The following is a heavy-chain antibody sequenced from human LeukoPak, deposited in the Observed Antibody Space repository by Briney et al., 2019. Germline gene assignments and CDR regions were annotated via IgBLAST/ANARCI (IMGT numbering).Heavy chain of an antibody. CDR3: ARVNRNWNDLSDY. J-gene: IGHJ4*02. D-gene: IGHD1-1*01. CDR1: GYTFTVYY. CDR2: INPNSGGT. V-gene: IGHV1-2*02. Sequence: ASVTVSCKASGYTFTVYYMHWVRQAPGQGLAWMGWINPNSGGTNYAQKFQGRVTMTRDTSISTAYMELSRLRSDDTAVYYCARVNRNWNDLSDYWGQGTLVTVSS.